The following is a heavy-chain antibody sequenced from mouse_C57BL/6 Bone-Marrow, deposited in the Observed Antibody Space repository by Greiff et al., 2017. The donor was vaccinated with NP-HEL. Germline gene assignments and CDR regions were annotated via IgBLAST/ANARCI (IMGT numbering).Heavy chain of an antibody. J-gene: IGHJ3*01. CDR3: AMGGRKSFAY. CDR2: INPYNGGT. CDR1: GYTFTDYY. V-gene: IGHV1-19*01. Sequence: EVQLQQSGPVLVKPGASVKMSCKASGYTFTDYYMNWVKQSHGKSLEWIGVINPYNGGTSYNQKFKGKATLTVDKSSSTAYMELNSLTSEDSAVYYCAMGGRKSFAYWGQGTLVTVSA.